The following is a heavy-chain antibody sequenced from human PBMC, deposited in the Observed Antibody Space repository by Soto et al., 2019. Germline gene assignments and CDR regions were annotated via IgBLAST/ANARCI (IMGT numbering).Heavy chain of an antibody. Sequence: PGGSLRLSCTACGFTFSSYAMSWVRQAPGKGLEWVSAISGSGGSTYYADSVKGRFTISRDNSKNTLYLQMNSLRAEDTAVYYCPTHPDYYDSSGLFDYWRQGTLVTVSS. CDR2: ISGSGGST. D-gene: IGHD3-22*01. V-gene: IGHV3-23*01. CDR3: PTHPDYYDSSGLFDY. CDR1: GFTFSSYA. J-gene: IGHJ4*02.